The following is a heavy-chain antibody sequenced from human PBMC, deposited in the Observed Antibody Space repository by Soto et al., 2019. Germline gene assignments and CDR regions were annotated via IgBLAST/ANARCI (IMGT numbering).Heavy chain of an antibody. D-gene: IGHD3-3*01. CDR1: GFTFRNAW. V-gene: IGHV3-15*07. CDR2: IRSNADGGTA. Sequence: EVQLVESVGGLVKPGGSLRLSCAASGFTFRNAWMNWVRQAPGKGLEWVGRIRSNADGGTADYAAPVKGRFTFSRDDSQNTLLLQMNSLKTEDTAVYFCTTSISGLVTGHWGQGTLVTVSS. J-gene: IGHJ4*02. CDR3: TTSISGLVTGH.